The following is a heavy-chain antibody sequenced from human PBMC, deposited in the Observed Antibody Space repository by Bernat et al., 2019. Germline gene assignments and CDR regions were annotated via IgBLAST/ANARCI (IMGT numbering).Heavy chain of an antibody. J-gene: IGHJ6*02. Sequence: QVQLVQSGAEVKKPGSSVKVSCKASGGTFSSYAISWVRQAPGQGLEWMGGSIPIFGTANYEQKFQGRVTITADKSTSTAYMELSSLRSEDTAVYYCARGRLGSSSWRSYYYGMDVWGQGTTVTVSS. CDR3: ARGRLGSSSWRSYYYGMDV. CDR2: SIPIFGTA. D-gene: IGHD6-13*01. V-gene: IGHV1-69*06. CDR1: GGTFSSYA.